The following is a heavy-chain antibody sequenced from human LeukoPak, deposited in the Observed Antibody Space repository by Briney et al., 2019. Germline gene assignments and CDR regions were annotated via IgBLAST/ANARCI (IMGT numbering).Heavy chain of an antibody. D-gene: IGHD3-10*01. CDR1: GFTFSSYG. CDR3: PRDSDSPDY. V-gene: IGHV3-33*01. Sequence: QPGGALRLSCAASGFTFSSYGMHWVRQAPGRGLEWVAVIWYDGSNNYYVDSVKGRFTIPRDNSKNPMNLQMNSVRAEATAVYYCPRDSDSPDYWGQGTLVTVSS. J-gene: IGHJ4*02. CDR2: IWYDGSNN.